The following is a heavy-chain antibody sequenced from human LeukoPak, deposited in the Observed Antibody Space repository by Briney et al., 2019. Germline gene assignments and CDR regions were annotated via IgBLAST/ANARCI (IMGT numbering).Heavy chain of an antibody. V-gene: IGHV3-33*01. CDR1: GFTFSSYG. CDR3: ARGGVPYCSSTSCYQAVDY. Sequence: PGGSLRLSCAASGFTFSSYGMHWVRQAPGKGLEWVAVIWYDGSNKYYADSVKGRFTISRDNSKNTLYLQMNSLRAEDTAVYYCARGGVPYCSSTSCYQAVDYWGQGTLVTASS. D-gene: IGHD2-2*01. CDR2: IWYDGSNK. J-gene: IGHJ4*02.